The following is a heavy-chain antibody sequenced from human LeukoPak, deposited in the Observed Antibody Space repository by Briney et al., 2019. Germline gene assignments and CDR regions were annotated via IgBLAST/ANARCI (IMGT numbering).Heavy chain of an antibody. CDR2: IRYDGSNK. CDR3: AKSDYGDYVRGIYYYYYMDV. Sequence: GGSLRLSRAASGFTFSSYGMHWVRQAPGKGLEWVAFIRYDGSNKYYADSVKGRFTISRDNSKNTLYLQMNSLRAEDTAVYYCAKSDYGDYVRGIYYYYYMDVWGKGTTVTISS. V-gene: IGHV3-30*02. J-gene: IGHJ6*03. CDR1: GFTFSSYG. D-gene: IGHD4-17*01.